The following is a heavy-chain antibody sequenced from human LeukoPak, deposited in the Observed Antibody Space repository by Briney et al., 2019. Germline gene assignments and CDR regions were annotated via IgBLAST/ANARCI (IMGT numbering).Heavy chain of an antibody. CDR2: ISYDGSNK. D-gene: IGHD1-26*01. V-gene: IGHV3-30*03. CDR3: ARGPAANSGNYYAGDY. J-gene: IGHJ4*02. CDR1: GFTFSSYG. Sequence: GGSLRLSCAASGFTFSSYGMHWVRQAPGKGLEWVAVISYDGSNKYYADSVKGRFTISRDNAKNTLYLQMNSLKSEDSAAYYCARGPAANSGNYYAGDYWGQGTLVTVSS.